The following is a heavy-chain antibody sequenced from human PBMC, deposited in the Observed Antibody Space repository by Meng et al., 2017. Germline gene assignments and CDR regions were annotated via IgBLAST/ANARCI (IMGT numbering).Heavy chain of an antibody. V-gene: IGHV3-53*01. Sequence: EVPLVESGGGLIQPGGSLRLSCAASGFTVSSNYMSWVRQAPGKGLEWVSVISTGGSTHYADSVKGRFTISRDNAKNTVYFQMISLRAEDTSVYYCARGSGGFDPWGQGTLVTVSS. CDR1: GFTVSSNY. J-gene: IGHJ5*02. CDR2: ISTGGST. D-gene: IGHD3-16*01. CDR3: ARGSGGFDP.